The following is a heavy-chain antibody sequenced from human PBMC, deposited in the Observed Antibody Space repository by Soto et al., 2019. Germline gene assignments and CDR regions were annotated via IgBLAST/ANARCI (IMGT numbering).Heavy chain of an antibody. CDR2: INHSGST. CDR3: ARVGRDIVVVPAATRGGYYYYMDV. CDR1: GGSFSGYY. J-gene: IGHJ6*03. D-gene: IGHD2-2*01. V-gene: IGHV4-34*01. Sequence: SETLSLTCAVYGGSFSGYYWSWIRQPPGKGLEWIGEINHSGSTNYNPSLKSRATISVDTSKNQFSLKLSSVTAADTAVYYCARVGRDIVVVPAATRGGYYYYMDVWGKGTTVTVSS.